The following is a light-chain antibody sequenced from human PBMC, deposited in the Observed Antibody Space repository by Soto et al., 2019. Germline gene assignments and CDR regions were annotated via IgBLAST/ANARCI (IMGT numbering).Light chain of an antibody. CDR2: GAS. J-gene: IGKJ1*01. Sequence: EIVMTQSPATLSVSPGERATLSCRASQSVSSNLAWYQQKPGQAPRLLIYGASTRATGIPARFGGSGSGTEFTLTISSLQSEDFAVYYSQQYNNWPGTFGQGTKVDIK. CDR3: QQYNNWPGT. V-gene: IGKV3-15*01. CDR1: QSVSSN.